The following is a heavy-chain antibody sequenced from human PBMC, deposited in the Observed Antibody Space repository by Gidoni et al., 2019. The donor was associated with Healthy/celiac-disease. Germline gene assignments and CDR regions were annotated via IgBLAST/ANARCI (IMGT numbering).Heavy chain of an antibody. J-gene: IGHJ4*02. Sequence: QVQLVQSGAEVKKPGASVKVSCKASGYTFTRYGIRWVRQAPGQGLEWMGWISAYHGTTNYAQKLQGSVTMTTDTSTSTAYMELRSLRSDDTAVYYCARDYGGNDPFDYWGQGTLVTVSS. CDR2: ISAYHGTT. CDR1: GYTFTRYG. D-gene: IGHD4-17*01. V-gene: IGHV1-18*01. CDR3: ARDYGGNDPFDY.